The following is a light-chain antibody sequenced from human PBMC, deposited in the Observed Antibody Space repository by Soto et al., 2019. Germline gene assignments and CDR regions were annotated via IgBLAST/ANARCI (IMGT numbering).Light chain of an antibody. CDR1: QGISTY. CDR2: DAS. Sequence: DIQITQSPSTLSASAGDRVTITCRASQGISTYLNWYHQKPGKAPKLLIYDASSLESGVPSRFSGSGSGTEFTLTISSLQPDDFATYYCQQYNSYSWTFGQGTKVDI. CDR3: QQYNSYSWT. V-gene: IGKV1-5*01. J-gene: IGKJ1*01.